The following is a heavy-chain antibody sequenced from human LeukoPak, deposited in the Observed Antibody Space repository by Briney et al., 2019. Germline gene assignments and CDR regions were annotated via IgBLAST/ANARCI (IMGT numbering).Heavy chain of an antibody. D-gene: IGHD4-17*01. CDR1: GFTFSSYA. J-gene: IGHJ4*02. Sequence: GGSLRLPCAASGFTFSSYAMSWVRQAPGKGLEWVSAISGSGGSTYYADSVKGRFTISRDNSKNTLYLQMNSLRAEDTAVYYCAKDGRDYSFSYWGQGTLVTVSS. CDR3: AKDGRDYSFSY. V-gene: IGHV3-23*01. CDR2: ISGSGGST.